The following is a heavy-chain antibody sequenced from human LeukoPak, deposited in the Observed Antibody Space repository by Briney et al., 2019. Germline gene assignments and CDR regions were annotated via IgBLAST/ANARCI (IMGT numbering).Heavy chain of an antibody. V-gene: IGHV3-7*02. J-gene: IGHJ6*02. CDR1: GFTLSAYW. Sequence: GGSLRLSCAASGFTLSAYWMSWVRQAPGKGLEWVANIKQDGSEKYYVDSVRGRFTISRDNAKNSLYLQMNSLRAEDTAVYYCARVVWSRRAVGGPDSGYDYYYYYGMDVWGQGTTVTVSS. D-gene: IGHD5-12*01. CDR3: ARVVWSRRAVGGPDSGYDYYYYYGMDV. CDR2: IKQDGSEK.